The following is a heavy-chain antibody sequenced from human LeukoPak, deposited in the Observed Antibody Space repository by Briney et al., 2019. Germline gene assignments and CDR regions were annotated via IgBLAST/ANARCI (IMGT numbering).Heavy chain of an antibody. J-gene: IGHJ2*01. CDR2: IYPGDSDT. CDR3: ARQTGFRYWHFDL. CDR1: GYSFTSYW. V-gene: IGHV5-51*01. Sequence: GESLKISCKGFGYSFTSYWIAWVRQMPGKGLEWMGVIYPGDSDTTYSPSFQGQVIISVDKSISTVYLQWSSLKASDTAMYYCARQTGFRYWHFDLWGRGTLVTVSS. D-gene: IGHD3-3*01.